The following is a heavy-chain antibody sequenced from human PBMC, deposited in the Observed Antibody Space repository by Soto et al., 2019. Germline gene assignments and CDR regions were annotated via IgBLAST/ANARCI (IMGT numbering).Heavy chain of an antibody. CDR1: GGSISSYY. D-gene: IGHD3-9*01. V-gene: IGHV4-59*01. J-gene: IGHJ4*02. Sequence: TLSLTCTVSGGSISSYYWSWIRQPPGKGLEWIGYIYYSGSTNYNPSLKSRVTISVDTSKNQFSLKLSSVTAADTAVYYCARDLGLRYFDWLTFGYWGQGTLVTVS. CDR2: IYYSGST. CDR3: ARDLGLRYFDWLTFGY.